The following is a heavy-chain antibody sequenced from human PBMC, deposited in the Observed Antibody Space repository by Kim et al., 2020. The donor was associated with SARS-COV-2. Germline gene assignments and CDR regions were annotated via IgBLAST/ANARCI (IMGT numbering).Heavy chain of an antibody. Sequence: TDSGTTDYAAPVKCRFTISRDDSRNTLYLQMNSLKSEDTAVYYCTTGGMVWSQGTLVTVSS. V-gene: IGHV3-15*01. CDR3: TTGGMV. CDR2: TDSGTT. J-gene: IGHJ4*02. D-gene: IGHD2-8*01.